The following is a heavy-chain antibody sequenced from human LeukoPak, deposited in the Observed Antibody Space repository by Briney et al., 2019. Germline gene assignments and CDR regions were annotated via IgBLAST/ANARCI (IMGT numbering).Heavy chain of an antibody. CDR2: IIPIFGTA. V-gene: IGHV1-69*13. Sequence: SVKVSCKASGGTFSSYAISWVRQAPGQGLEWMGGIIPIFGTANYAQKFQGRVTITADESTSTAYMELSSLRSEDTAVYYCATYCGGDCYLRVNWFDPWGQGTLVTVSS. CDR3: ATYCGGDCYLRVNWFDP. D-gene: IGHD2-21*02. CDR1: GGTFSSYA. J-gene: IGHJ5*02.